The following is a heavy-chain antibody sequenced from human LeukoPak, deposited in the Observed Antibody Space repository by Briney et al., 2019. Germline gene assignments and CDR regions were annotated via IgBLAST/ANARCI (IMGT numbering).Heavy chain of an antibody. CDR2: ISYSGSPI. CDR1: GFRFSDYY. V-gene: IGHV3-11*04. D-gene: IGHD3-16*01. J-gene: IGHJ4*02. Sequence: KPGGSLRLSCGASGFRFSDYYMAWIRQAPGKGLEWISYISYSGSPIDYADSMKGRFTISRDNAKNSLYLQMDSLRVEDTAVYYCARGLYSYDYWGQGTLVTVSS. CDR3: ARGLYSYDY.